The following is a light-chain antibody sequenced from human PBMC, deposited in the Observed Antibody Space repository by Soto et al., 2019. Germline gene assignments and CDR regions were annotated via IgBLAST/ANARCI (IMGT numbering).Light chain of an antibody. Sequence: QSVLTQPTSASETPGQRVTISCSGSSSNIGGNTVNWYQQLPGTAPKLLIYSNNQRPSGVPDRFSGSKSGTSASLAISGLQSEDEADYYCAAWDDSLNGYVFGPGTKLTVL. V-gene: IGLV1-44*01. J-gene: IGLJ1*01. CDR1: SSNIGGNT. CDR2: SNN. CDR3: AAWDDSLNGYV.